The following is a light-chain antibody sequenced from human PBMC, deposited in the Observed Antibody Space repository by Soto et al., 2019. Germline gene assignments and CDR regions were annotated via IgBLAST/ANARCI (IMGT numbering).Light chain of an antibody. CDR3: MQATQFPVT. J-gene: IGKJ2*01. Sequence: DIVMTQTPLSSPVTLGQPASISCRSSQSIVHGDGNTYLSWLQQRTGQPPRLLIYKISKRSSGVPDRCSGSGAGTDFTLKISKVEAEDVGVYYCMQATQFPVTFGQGTRLEIK. CDR2: KIS. CDR1: QSIVHGDGNTY. V-gene: IGKV2-24*01.